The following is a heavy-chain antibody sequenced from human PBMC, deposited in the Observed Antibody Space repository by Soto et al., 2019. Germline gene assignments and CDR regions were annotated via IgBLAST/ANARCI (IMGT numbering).Heavy chain of an antibody. CDR1: GYTFTSYG. J-gene: IGHJ3*02. CDR2: IIAIIGIT. D-gene: IGHD3-22*01. CDR3: ARVPNTYYYGSSGGDAFDI. V-gene: IGHV1-69*04. Sequence: GASVKVSCKASGYTFTSYGISWVRQAPGQGLEWMGRIIAIIGITNYAQKFQGRVTITADKSMSTAYMELSSLRSEDTAVYYCARVPNTYYYGSSGGDAFDIWGQGTMVTVSS.